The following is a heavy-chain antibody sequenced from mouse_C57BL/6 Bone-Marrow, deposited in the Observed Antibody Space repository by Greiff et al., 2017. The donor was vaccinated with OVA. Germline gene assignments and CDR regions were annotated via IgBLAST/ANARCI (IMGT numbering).Heavy chain of an antibody. D-gene: IGHD1-1*01. V-gene: IGHV1-18*01. CDR1: GYTFTDYN. CDR3: ARPRYYYGSSYRYFDV. CDR2: INPNNGGT. Sequence: EVQLQQPGPELVKPGASVKIPCKASGYTFTDYNMDWVKQSHGKSLEWIGDINPNNGGTIYNQKFKGKATLTVDKSSSTAYMELRSLTSEDTAVYYCARPRYYYGSSYRYFDVWGTGTTVTVSS. J-gene: IGHJ1*03.